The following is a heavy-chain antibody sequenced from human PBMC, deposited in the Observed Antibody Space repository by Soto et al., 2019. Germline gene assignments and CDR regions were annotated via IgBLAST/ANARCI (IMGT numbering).Heavy chain of an antibody. J-gene: IGHJ4*02. Sequence: GGSLRLSCAASGFTFSSYSMNWVRQAPGKGLEWVSYISSSSSTIYYADSVKGRFTISRDNAKNSLYLQMNSLRAEDTAAYYCARIGRLRWGDYWGQGTLVTVSS. V-gene: IGHV3-48*01. CDR1: GFTFSSYS. CDR2: ISSSSSTI. CDR3: ARIGRLRWGDY. D-gene: IGHD4-17*01.